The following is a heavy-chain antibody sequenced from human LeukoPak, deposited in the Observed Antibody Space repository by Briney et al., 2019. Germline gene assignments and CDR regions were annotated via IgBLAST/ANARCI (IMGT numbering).Heavy chain of an antibody. J-gene: IGHJ5*02. CDR3: ARDNTYYYDSSGYSKYNWFDP. CDR1: GCSISSGGYS. CDR2: IYHSGST. Sequence: PSETLSLTCAVSGCSISSGGYSWCWIRQPPGKGLEWLGYIYHSGSTYYNPSLKSRVTISVERSKNQFSLKLSSVTAADTAVYYCARDNTYYYDSSGYSKYNWFDPWGQGTLVTVSS. D-gene: IGHD3-22*01. V-gene: IGHV4-30-2*01.